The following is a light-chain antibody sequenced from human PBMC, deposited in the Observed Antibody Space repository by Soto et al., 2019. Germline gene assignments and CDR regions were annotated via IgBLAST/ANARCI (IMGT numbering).Light chain of an antibody. J-gene: IGLJ2*01. CDR1: SSNIGNNY. CDR2: DNN. CDR3: GSWDSSLSAVV. V-gene: IGLV1-51*01. Sequence: QSVLTQPPSVSAAPGQKVTISCSGSSSNIGNNYVSWYQQLPRTAPKLLIYDNNNRPSGIPDRFSGSKSGTSATLGITGLQTQDEADYFYGSWDSSLSAVVFGGGTKLTVL.